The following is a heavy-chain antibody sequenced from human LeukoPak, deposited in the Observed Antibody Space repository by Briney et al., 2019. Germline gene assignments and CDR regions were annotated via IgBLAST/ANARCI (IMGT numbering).Heavy chain of an antibody. CDR2: IRGGSIYT. D-gene: IGHD4-17*01. V-gene: IGHV3-23*01. CDR1: GFTFSNYA. Sequence: GGSLRLSCAASGFTFSNYAMFWVRQTPSKGLEWVSSIRGGSIYTVYADSVRGRFTISRDDSKNTLYLQMNSLRAEDTATYYCARDPNGDYIGAFDMWGQGTVVTVSS. J-gene: IGHJ3*02. CDR3: ARDPNGDYIGAFDM.